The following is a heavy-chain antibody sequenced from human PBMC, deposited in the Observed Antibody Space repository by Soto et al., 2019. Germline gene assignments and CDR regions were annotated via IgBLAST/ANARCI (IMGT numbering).Heavy chain of an antibody. CDR3: TKGGIPRRYNTPKVDFDY. Sequence: EVHLLESGGDLVQRGGSLRLSCAASGFIFSNYAMSWVRQAPGKGLEWVSALSASGATTYYPDSVKGRFTVSRDNSKDTLYLQMNSLRAEDMAVYYCTKGGIPRRYNTPKVDFDYWGQGSLVTVSS. CDR1: GFIFSNYA. D-gene: IGHD1-1*01. J-gene: IGHJ4*02. V-gene: IGHV3-23*01. CDR2: LSASGATT.